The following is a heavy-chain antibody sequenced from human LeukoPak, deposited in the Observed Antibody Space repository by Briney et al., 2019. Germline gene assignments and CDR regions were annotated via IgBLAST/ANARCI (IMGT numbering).Heavy chain of an antibody. D-gene: IGHD3-22*01. CDR1: GGSFSGYY. CDR2: INHSGST. J-gene: IGHJ4*02. Sequence: SETLSLTCAVYGGSFSGYYWSWIRQPPGKGLEWIGEINHSGSTNYNPSLKSRVTISVDTSKNQFSLKLSSVTAADTAVYYCARGYYYDSSGYYPFDYWGQGTLVTVSS. CDR3: ARGYYYDSSGYYPFDY. V-gene: IGHV4-34*01.